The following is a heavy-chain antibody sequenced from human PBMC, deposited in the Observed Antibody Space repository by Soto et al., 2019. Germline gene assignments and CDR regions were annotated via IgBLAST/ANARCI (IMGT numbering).Heavy chain of an antibody. D-gene: IGHD2-2*01. CDR3: ARLANVDPPMPYYFDF. CDR2: IYWGDDK. Sequence: QITLTESGPTLMKPTQTLTLTCTFSGFSLNTRGVGVGWIRQPPGKALEWLALIYWGDDKRYSPSLKSRLTIPKDTSKNQVVLTLTHLDPVDTATYFCARLANVDPPMPYYFDFWGQGTLVTVSS. CDR1: GFSLNTRGVG. V-gene: IGHV2-5*02. J-gene: IGHJ4*02.